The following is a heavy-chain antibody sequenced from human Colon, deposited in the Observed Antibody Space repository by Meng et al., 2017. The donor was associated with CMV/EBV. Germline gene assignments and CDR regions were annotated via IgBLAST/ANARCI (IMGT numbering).Heavy chain of an antibody. J-gene: IGHJ4*02. V-gene: IGHV3-20*04. Sequence: GSLRLSCAASGFTFDDYGMSWVRQAPGKGLEWVSGINWNGGSTGYADSVKGRFTISRDNAKNSLYLQMNSLRAEDTALYYCATDGGYGYCPEDWGQGTLVTVSS. CDR3: ATDGGYGYCPED. CDR1: GFTFDDYG. D-gene: IGHD5-18*01. CDR2: INWNGGST.